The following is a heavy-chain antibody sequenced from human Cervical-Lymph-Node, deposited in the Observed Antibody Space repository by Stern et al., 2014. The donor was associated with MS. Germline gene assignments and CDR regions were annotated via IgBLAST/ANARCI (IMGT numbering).Heavy chain of an antibody. J-gene: IGHJ4*02. Sequence: EVQLVQSGPEVKRPGESLKISCQASGYTFTSYWIGWVRQMPGKGLEWIAIIFPGGSDIRYTPSFQGQVPIAADKSGSTAYLQWNNLKASDTAIYYCARQRYFDYWGQGTLVTVSS. CDR3: ARQRYFDY. V-gene: IGHV5-51*01. CDR2: IFPGGSDI. CDR1: GYTFTSYW.